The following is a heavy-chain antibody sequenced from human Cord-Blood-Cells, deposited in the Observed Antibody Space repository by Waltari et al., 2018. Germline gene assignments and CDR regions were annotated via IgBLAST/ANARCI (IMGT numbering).Heavy chain of an antibody. D-gene: IGHD3-3*01. CDR2: IYYSGST. Sequence: QLQLQESGPGLVKPSETLSLTCTVSGGSISSSSYYWGWIRQPPGKGLAWIGSIYYSGSTYYNPSLKSRVTISVDTSKNQFSLKLSSVTAADTAVYYCARLDVGGRPYYDFWSGYYFDYWGQGTLVTVSS. CDR1: GGSISSSSYY. CDR3: ARLDVGGRPYYDFWSGYYFDY. J-gene: IGHJ4*02. V-gene: IGHV4-39*01.